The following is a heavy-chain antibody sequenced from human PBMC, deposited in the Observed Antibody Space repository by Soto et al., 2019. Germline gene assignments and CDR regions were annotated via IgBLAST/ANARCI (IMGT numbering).Heavy chain of an antibody. CDR2: VYSGGRT. V-gene: IGHV4-59*01. J-gene: IGHJ3*01. Sequence: QVQLQESGPGLVKPSDTLSLTCTVSGGSISTYYWSWIRQLPGKELQWIGYVYSGGRTTYNPPFRGRVTISADASKNQFSLKLISVTAADTAMYYCAREGGGWFGAFDVWGPGTMVTVSS. D-gene: IGHD3-10*01. CDR1: GGSISTYY. CDR3: AREGGGWFGAFDV.